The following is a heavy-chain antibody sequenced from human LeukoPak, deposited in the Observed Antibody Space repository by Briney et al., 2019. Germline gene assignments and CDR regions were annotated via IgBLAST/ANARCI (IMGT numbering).Heavy chain of an antibody. J-gene: IGHJ4*02. CDR3: AKSNYYDSSGYYYVTPYFDY. Sequence: GGSLRLSCAASGFTFSSYAMSWVRQAPGKGLEWVSAISGSDGSTYYADSVKGRFTISRDNSKNTLYLQMNSLRAEDTAVYYCAKSNYYDSSGYYYVTPYFDYWGQGTLVTVSS. CDR2: ISGSDGST. D-gene: IGHD3-22*01. CDR1: GFTFSSYA. V-gene: IGHV3-23*01.